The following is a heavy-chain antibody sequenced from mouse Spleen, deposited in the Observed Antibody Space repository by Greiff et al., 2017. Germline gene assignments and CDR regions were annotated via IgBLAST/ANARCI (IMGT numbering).Heavy chain of an antibody. V-gene: IGHV1-82*01. CDR3: AREAY. Sequence: VQLQQSGPELVKPGASVKISCKASGYAFSSSWMNWVKQRPGKGLEWIGRIYPGDGDTNYNGKFKGKATLTADKSSSTAYMQLSSLTSKDSAVYFCAREAYWGQGTLVTVSA. CDR2: IYPGDGDT. J-gene: IGHJ3*01. CDR1: GYAFSSSW.